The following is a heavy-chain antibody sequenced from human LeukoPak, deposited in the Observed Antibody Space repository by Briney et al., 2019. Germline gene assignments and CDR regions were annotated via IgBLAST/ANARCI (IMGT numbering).Heavy chain of an antibody. CDR1: GFTFSSYG. CDR3: AKGGRITMLRGVQRDHYFDY. CDR2: IRYDGSNR. J-gene: IGHJ4*02. V-gene: IGHV3-30*02. D-gene: IGHD3-10*01. Sequence: GGSLRLSCGVSGFTFSSYGMHWVRQAPGKGLEWVAYIRYDGSNRHYADSVKGRFTISRDNSKNTLYLQMNSLRVEDTAVYYCAKGGRITMLRGVQRDHYFDYWGQGTLVTVSS.